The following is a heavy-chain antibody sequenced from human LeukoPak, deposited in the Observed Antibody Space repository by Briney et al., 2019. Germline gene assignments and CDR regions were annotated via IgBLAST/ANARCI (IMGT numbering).Heavy chain of an antibody. D-gene: IGHD3-10*01. CDR3: ARADDYYGSGSYFPLDY. J-gene: IGHJ4*02. CDR1: RYTFTSYG. Sequence: GSSVKVSYKPSRYTFTSYGISLVRQAPRQGLEWMGWISAYNGNTNYAQKLQGRVTMTTDTSTSTAYMELRSLRSDDTAVYYCARADDYYGSGSYFPLDYWGQGTLVTVSS. CDR2: ISAYNGNT. V-gene: IGHV1-18*01.